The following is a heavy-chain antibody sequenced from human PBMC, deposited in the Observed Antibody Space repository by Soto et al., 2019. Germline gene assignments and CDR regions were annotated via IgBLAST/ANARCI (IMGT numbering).Heavy chain of an antibody. J-gene: IGHJ3*02. Sequence: QVQLQQWGAGLLKPSETLSLTCAVYGGSFSGYYWSWIRQPPGKGLEWIGEINHSGSTNYNPSLKSRVTISVDTSKNQFSLKLSSVTVADTAVYYCARRPLLWFGELGHAFDIWGQGTMVTVSS. CDR1: GGSFSGYY. D-gene: IGHD3-10*01. CDR2: INHSGST. V-gene: IGHV4-34*01. CDR3: ARRPLLWFGELGHAFDI.